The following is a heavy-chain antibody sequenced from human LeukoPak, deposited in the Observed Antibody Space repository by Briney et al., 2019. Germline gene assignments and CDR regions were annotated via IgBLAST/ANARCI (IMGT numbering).Heavy chain of an antibody. V-gene: IGHV3-53*01. CDR2: IYSGGAT. CDR3: ARDRNDYGDYGSYDV. CDR1: GFIVRSNY. Sequence: TGGSLRLSCAASGFIVRSNYMSWVRQAPGKGLEWVSIIYSGGATYYADSVKGRFTISRDNSKNTLYLQMNSLRAEDTAVYYCARDRNDYGDYGSYDVWGQGTLVTVSS. D-gene: IGHD4-17*01. J-gene: IGHJ4*02.